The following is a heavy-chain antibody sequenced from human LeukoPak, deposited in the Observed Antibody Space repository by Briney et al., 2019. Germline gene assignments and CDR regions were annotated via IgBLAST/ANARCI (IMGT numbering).Heavy chain of an antibody. CDR3: ARVGSYYDPYYFDY. V-gene: IGHV1-2*02. CDR1: GYIFTGYY. Sequence: ASVKVSCKASGYIFTGYYMHWVRQAPGQGLEWMGWINPNSGGTNYAQKFQGRVTMTRDTSISTAYMELSRLRSDDTAVYHCARVGSYYDPYYFDYWGQGTLVTVSS. J-gene: IGHJ4*02. CDR2: INPNSGGT. D-gene: IGHD1-26*01.